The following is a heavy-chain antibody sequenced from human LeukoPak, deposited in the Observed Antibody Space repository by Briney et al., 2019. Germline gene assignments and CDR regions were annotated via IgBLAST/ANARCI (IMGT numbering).Heavy chain of an antibody. CDR1: GGSISSSTYY. CDR3: ASLGHRSSGYRSPFDY. CDR2: IYYSGST. J-gene: IGHJ4*02. Sequence: SETLSLTCTVSGGSISSSTYYWGWIRQPPGKGLEWIGSIYYSGSTYYNPSLKSRVTISVDTSKNQFSLKLSSVTAADTAVYYCASLGHRSSGYRSPFDYWGQGTLVTVSS. V-gene: IGHV4-39*01. D-gene: IGHD3-22*01.